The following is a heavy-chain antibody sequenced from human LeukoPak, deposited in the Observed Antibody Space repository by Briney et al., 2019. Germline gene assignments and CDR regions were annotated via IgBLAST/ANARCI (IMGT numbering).Heavy chain of an antibody. CDR3: ARGVFAGDLLTGYWYFDL. D-gene: IGHD1-20*01. Sequence: GRSLRLSCAASGFTFSSYGFHWVRQAPDKGLEWVALIWYDGSNKNYVDSVRGRFTISRDNSKNTVYLQMNSLRAEDTAVYYCARGVFAGDLLTGYWYFDLWGRGTLVTVSS. CDR1: GFTFSSYG. V-gene: IGHV3-33*01. J-gene: IGHJ2*01. CDR2: IWYDGSNK.